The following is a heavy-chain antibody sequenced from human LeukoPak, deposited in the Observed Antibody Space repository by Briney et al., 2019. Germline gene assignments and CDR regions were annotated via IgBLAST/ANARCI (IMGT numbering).Heavy chain of an antibody. Sequence: GGSLRLSCEGSGFTFSNYWMTWVRQAPEKGLEWVANIKPSGSEKHYADSVEGRFTISRDNAKNSLYLQMNSLRAGDTAVYYCAREMSSGWLRAFDIWGQGTMVTVSS. J-gene: IGHJ3*02. CDR3: AREMSSGWLRAFDI. CDR2: IKPSGSEK. V-gene: IGHV3-7*01. D-gene: IGHD6-19*01. CDR1: GFTFSNYW.